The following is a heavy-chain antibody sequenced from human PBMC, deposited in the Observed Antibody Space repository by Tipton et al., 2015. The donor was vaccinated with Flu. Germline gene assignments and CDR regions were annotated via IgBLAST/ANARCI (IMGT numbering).Heavy chain of an antibody. CDR3: ARHLRPQGIDY. J-gene: IGHJ4*02. Sequence: PGLVKPSETLSLICAVSGYSVSSGYFCAWVRQPPGKGLEWIGSIYPGGSSYYNPSLKSRVTISVDTSRNQFSLRLTSVTAADTATYYCARHLRPQGIDYWGQGIPVTVSS. CDR1: GYSVSSGYF. D-gene: IGHD1-14*01. V-gene: IGHV4-38-2*01. CDR2: IYPGGSS.